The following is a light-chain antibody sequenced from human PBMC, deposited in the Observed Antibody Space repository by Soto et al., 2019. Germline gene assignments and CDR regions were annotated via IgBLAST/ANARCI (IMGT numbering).Light chain of an antibody. Sequence: EVVMSQFPATRSGSPGGRATLSCRASQSLTTNLAWYQQKPGQAPRLLIHDASARASGIPGRFRGSGSGTEFTLTISPLQSEDFALYYCQQYDDWPITFGQG. CDR2: DAS. J-gene: IGKJ5*01. CDR1: QSLTTN. CDR3: QQYDDWPIT. V-gene: IGKV3-15*01.